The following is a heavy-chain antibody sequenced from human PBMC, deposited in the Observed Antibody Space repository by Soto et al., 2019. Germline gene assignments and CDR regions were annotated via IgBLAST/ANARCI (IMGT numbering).Heavy chain of an antibody. Sequence: PGGSLRLSCAASGFTFNRYWLSWVRQAPGKGLEWVANINQDGSETYYVDSVKGRFTVSRDNAKNSLYLQVNSLRAEDTAVYYCARAYTDFWRAYSTVPFYFDYWGQGALVTVSS. CDR2: INQDGSET. CDR1: GFTFNRYW. CDR3: ARAYTDFWRAYSTVPFYFDY. D-gene: IGHD3-3*01. V-gene: IGHV3-7*03. J-gene: IGHJ4*02.